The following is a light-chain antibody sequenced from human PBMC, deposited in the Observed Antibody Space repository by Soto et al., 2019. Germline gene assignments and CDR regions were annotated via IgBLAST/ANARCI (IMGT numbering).Light chain of an antibody. CDR2: DAS. J-gene: IGKJ4*01. Sequence: EIVLTQSPATMSLSPGERATLSCRASQSVSSYLAWYQHKPGQAPRLLIYDASNRATDIPARFSGSGSGTDFTLTISSLEPGDFAIYYCQQHSRSFSFGGGTKVEIK. V-gene: IGKV3-11*01. CDR3: QQHSRSFS. CDR1: QSVSSY.